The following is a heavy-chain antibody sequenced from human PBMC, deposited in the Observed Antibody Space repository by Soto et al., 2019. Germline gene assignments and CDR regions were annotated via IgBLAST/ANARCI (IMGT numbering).Heavy chain of an antibody. J-gene: IGHJ6*02. V-gene: IGHV1-69*01. CDR1: GGTLSSYA. CDR3: ARDWETTDLSTPGSYGMDV. CDR2: SIPIFGTA. Sequence: QVQLVQSGAEVKKPGSSVKVSCKASGGTLSSYAISWVRQAPGQGLEWMGGSIPIFGTANYAQKFQGRVTITADESTSTAYMELSSLRSEDTAVYYCARDWETTDLSTPGSYGMDVWGQGTTVTVSS. D-gene: IGHD4-4*01.